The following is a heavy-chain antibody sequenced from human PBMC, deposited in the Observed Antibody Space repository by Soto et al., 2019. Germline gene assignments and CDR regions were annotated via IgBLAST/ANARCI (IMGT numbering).Heavy chain of an antibody. Sequence: GASVKVSCKASGGTFSSYTISSVRQAPGQGLEWMGRIIPILGIANYAQKFQGRVTITADKSTSTAYMELSSLRSEDTAVYYCARVVSDFWSGYSVFSVSHPPYYMDVWGKGTTVTVSS. D-gene: IGHD3-3*01. V-gene: IGHV1-69*02. J-gene: IGHJ6*03. CDR2: IIPILGIA. CDR1: GGTFSSYT. CDR3: ARVVSDFWSGYSVFSVSHPPYYMDV.